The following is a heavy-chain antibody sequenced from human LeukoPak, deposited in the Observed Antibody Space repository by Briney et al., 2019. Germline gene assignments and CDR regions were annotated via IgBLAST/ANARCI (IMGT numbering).Heavy chain of an antibody. CDR1: GGSISSYY. CDR2: IYYSGST. CDR3: ARVSDEGSGSYYLIY. V-gene: IGHV4-59*01. J-gene: IGHJ4*02. Sequence: PSETLSLTCTVSGGSISSYYWSWIRQPPGKGLEWIGYIYYSGSTNYNPSLKSRVTISVDTSKNQFSLKLSSVTAADTAVYYCARVSDEGSGSYYLIYWGQGTLVTVSS. D-gene: IGHD3-10*01.